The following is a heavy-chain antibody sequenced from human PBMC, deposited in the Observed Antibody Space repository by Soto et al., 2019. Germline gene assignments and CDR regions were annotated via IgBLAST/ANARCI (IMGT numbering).Heavy chain of an antibody. CDR2: VYSGGST. V-gene: IGHV3-66*01. CDR1: GFTVSSKY. J-gene: IGHJ4*02. D-gene: IGHD3-16*01. CDR3: AGEGTYTSAFFY. Sequence: EVPLVESGGGLVQPGGSLRLSCAASGFTVSSKYMSWVRQAPGKGLEWVSVVYSGGSTNNADSVKGRFTISRDNSKNTLFLQMESLRAEDTAVYYCAGEGTYTSAFFYWGQGTLVTVSS.